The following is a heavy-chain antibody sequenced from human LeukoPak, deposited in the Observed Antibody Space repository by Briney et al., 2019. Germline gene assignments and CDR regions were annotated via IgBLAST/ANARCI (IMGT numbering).Heavy chain of an antibody. CDR1: GFTFDDYA. J-gene: IGHJ4*02. CDR3: ARYYYDSSGPDY. V-gene: IGHV3-9*01. D-gene: IGHD3-22*01. CDR2: ISWDSGKK. Sequence: SGRSLRLSCAASGFTFDDYAMHWVRQAPGKGLEWVSGISWDSGKKDYADSVKGRFTISRDNAKNSLYLQMNSLRAEDTAVYYCARYYYDSSGPDYWGQGTLVTVSS.